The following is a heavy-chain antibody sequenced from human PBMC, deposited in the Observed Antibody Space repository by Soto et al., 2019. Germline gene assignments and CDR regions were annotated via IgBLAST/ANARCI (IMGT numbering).Heavy chain of an antibody. V-gene: IGHV1-69*13. CDR3: AREIAAAGPFNWFDP. D-gene: IGHD6-13*01. CDR1: GGTFSSYA. CDR2: IIPIFGTA. Sequence: ASVKVSCKASGGTFSSYAISWVRQAPGQGLEWMGGIIPIFGTANYAQKFQGRVTITADESTSTAYMELSSLRSEDTAVYYCAREIAAAGPFNWFDPWGQGTLVTVSS. J-gene: IGHJ5*02.